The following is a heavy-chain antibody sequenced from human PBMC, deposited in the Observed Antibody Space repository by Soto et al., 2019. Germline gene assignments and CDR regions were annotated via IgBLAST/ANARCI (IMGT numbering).Heavy chain of an antibody. CDR1: GGSISSYY. CDR3: ARELFGRSVWFDP. V-gene: IGHV4-59*01. D-gene: IGHD3-10*01. Sequence: QVQLQESGPGLVKPSETLSLTCTVSGGSISSYYWSWIRQPPGKGLEWIGYIYYSGSTNYNPSLKSRVTISVDTSKNKFSLKLSSVTAADTAVYYCARELFGRSVWFDPWGQGTLVTVSS. J-gene: IGHJ5*02. CDR2: IYYSGST.